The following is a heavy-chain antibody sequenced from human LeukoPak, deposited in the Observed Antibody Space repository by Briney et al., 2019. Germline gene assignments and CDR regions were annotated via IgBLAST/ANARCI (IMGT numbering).Heavy chain of an antibody. Sequence: ASVKVSCKASGYTFTGYYIHWVRQAPGQGLEWMGRIIPNSGDTKYAQKFQGRVAMTRDTSISTVYTELSGLRSDDTAVYHCARASSGLYFLDYWGQGTLVTVSS. CDR1: GYTFTGYY. V-gene: IGHV1-2*06. D-gene: IGHD6-19*01. CDR2: IIPNSGDT. J-gene: IGHJ4*02. CDR3: ARASSGLYFLDY.